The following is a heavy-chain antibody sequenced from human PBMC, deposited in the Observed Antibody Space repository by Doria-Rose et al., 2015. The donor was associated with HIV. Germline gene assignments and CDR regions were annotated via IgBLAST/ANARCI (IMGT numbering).Heavy chain of an antibody. D-gene: IGHD6-13*01. Sequence: QWGPVLVKPTETLTLTCTVSGVSLSSPGMGVSWIRQPPGKALEWLANILPDDERSYKTSLKSRLTISRGTCKSQVVLTMTDMDPVDTATYYCARIKSSRWYHKYYLDFWGQGTLVIVSA. CDR3: ARIKSSRWYHKYYLDF. J-gene: IGHJ4*02. CDR1: GVSLSSPGMG. CDR2: ILPDDER. V-gene: IGHV2-26*01.